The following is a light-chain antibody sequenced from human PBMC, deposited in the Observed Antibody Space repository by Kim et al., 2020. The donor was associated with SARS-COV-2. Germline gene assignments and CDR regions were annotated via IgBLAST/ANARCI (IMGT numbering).Light chain of an antibody. V-gene: IGKV3-20*01. Sequence: EIVLTQSPGTLSLSPGERATLSCRASQSVSTAYLVWYQLKVGQAPRLLLYATSSRANGVPDRFSGSGSETEFSLTISGLEPEDFAVYYCQQCQTTPLTFGGGTKVDIK. CDR3: QQCQTTPLT. CDR2: ATS. J-gene: IGKJ4*01. CDR1: QSVSTAY.